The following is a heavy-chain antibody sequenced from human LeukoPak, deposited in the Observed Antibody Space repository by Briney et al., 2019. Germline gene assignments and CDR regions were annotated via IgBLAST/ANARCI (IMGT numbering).Heavy chain of an antibody. CDR3: ARGGGLRYFDWLSIHVAFDI. V-gene: IGHV1-8*02. D-gene: IGHD3-9*01. J-gene: IGHJ3*02. CDR1: GYTFTSYG. CDR2: IIPILGIA. Sequence: GASVKVSCKASGYTFTSYGISWVRQAPGQGLEWMGRIIPILGIANYAQKFQGRVTMTRNTSISTAYMELSSLRSEDTAVYYCARGGGLRYFDWLSIHVAFDIWGQGTMVTVSS.